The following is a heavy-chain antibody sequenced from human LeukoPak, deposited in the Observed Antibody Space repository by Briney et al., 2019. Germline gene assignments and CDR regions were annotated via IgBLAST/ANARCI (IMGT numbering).Heavy chain of an antibody. CDR3: ARDFLEGSGYYYGSGSYAFDI. Sequence: PSETLSLTCAVSGYSISSGYYWGWIRQPPGKGLEWIGGIYHSGSTYYNPSLKSRVTISVDTSKNQFSLKLSSVTAADTAVYYCARDFLEGSGYYYGSGSYAFDIWGQGTMVTVSS. V-gene: IGHV4-38-2*02. CDR1: GYSISSGYY. CDR2: IYHSGST. J-gene: IGHJ3*02. D-gene: IGHD3-10*01.